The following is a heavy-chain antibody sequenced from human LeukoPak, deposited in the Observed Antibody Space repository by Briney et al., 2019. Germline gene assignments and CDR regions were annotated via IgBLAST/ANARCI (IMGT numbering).Heavy chain of an antibody. D-gene: IGHD3-22*01. V-gene: IGHV4-59*01. CDR3: ASGKRVSYYDTSGYYYLDAFDI. J-gene: IGHJ3*02. CDR2: IYYSGST. CDR1: GGSISSYY. Sequence: SETLSLTCTVSGGSISSYYWNWIRQPPGKGLEWIGYIYYSGSTSYNPSLKSRLTISVDTSNNQFSLKLSSLTAADTAVYYCASGKRVSYYDTSGYYYLDAFDIWGQGTMVTVSS.